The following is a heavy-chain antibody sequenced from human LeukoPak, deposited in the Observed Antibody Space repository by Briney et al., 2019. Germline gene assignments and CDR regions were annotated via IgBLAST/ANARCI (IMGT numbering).Heavy chain of an antibody. Sequence: GRSLRLSCAASGFTFSSYGMHWVRQAPGKGLEWVAVIWYDGSNKYYADSVKGRFIISRDNSKNMLYLQMNSLRAEDTAVYYCASGYDILTGLQADYWGQGTLVTVSS. CDR3: ASGYDILTGLQADY. D-gene: IGHD3-9*01. CDR1: GFTFSSYG. J-gene: IGHJ4*02. V-gene: IGHV3-33*01. CDR2: IWYDGSNK.